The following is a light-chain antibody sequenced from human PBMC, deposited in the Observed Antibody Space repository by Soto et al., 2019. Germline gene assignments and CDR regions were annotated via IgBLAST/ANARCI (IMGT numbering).Light chain of an antibody. V-gene: IGKV3-20*01. CDR2: GAS. CDR3: QQSGSTPPT. Sequence: ESVLTQSPGTLSLSPGERATLSCRASESVSNDHLAWYQRKPGQAPRLLIYGASDKATDIPYSFSGSRSGTDFTLTSARLEAEDFSVTVCQQSGSTPPTFCLGTTVEI. CDR1: ESVSNDH. J-gene: IGKJ1*01.